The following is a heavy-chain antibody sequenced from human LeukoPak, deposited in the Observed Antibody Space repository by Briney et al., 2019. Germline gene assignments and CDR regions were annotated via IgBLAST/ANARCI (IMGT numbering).Heavy chain of an antibody. CDR3: AKASYRRADYVDYTPPRWDYYSYYMDF. D-gene: IGHD4-17*01. Sequence: GGSLRLFCAASGFTFSSYGMHWVRQAPGKGLEWVAFIRYDGSNKYYADSVKGRFTISRDNSKNTLYLQMNSLRAEDTAVYYCAKASYRRADYVDYTPPRWDYYSYYMDFWGKGTTVTVSS. V-gene: IGHV3-30*02. CDR1: GFTFSSYG. J-gene: IGHJ6*03. CDR2: IRYDGSNK.